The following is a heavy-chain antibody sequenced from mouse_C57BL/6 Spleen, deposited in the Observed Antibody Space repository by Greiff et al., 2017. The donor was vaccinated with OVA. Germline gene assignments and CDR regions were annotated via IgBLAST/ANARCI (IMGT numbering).Heavy chain of an antibody. CDR1: GFNIKDYY. CDR3: APHYYGSSDEAMDY. CDR2: IDPEDGDT. V-gene: IGHV14-2*01. D-gene: IGHD1-1*01. Sequence: EVQLQQSGAELVKPGASVKLSCTASGFNIKDYYMHWVKQRPEQGLEWIGRIDPEDGDTNYAQNFQGKATITADTSSNTAYRQLRGLTSEDTDVYYCAPHYYGSSDEAMDYWGQGTSVTVST. J-gene: IGHJ4*01.